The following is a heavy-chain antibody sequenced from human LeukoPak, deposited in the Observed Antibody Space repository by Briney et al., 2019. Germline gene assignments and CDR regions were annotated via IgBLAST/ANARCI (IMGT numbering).Heavy chain of an antibody. Sequence: PGGSLRLSCAASGFTFSDYYMSWIRQAPGKGLEWVSYISSSGSTIYYADSVKGRFTISRDNAKNSLYLQMNSLRAEDTAVYYCARAGSTYYDFWSGYSIQDYWGQGTLVTVSS. V-gene: IGHV3-11*01. D-gene: IGHD3-3*01. CDR2: ISSSGSTI. CDR1: GFTFSDYY. CDR3: ARAGSTYYDFWSGYSIQDY. J-gene: IGHJ4*02.